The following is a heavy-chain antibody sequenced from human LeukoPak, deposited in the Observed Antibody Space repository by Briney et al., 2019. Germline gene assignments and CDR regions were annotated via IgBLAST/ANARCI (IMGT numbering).Heavy chain of an antibody. CDR2: ISSSSSTI. Sequence: PGGSLRLSCAASGFTFSSYSMSWVRQAPGKGLEWVSYISSSSSTIYYADSVKGRFTISRDNAKNSLYLQMNGLRDEDTAVYYCARDGVVVVAATSGGYYGMDVWGQGTTVTVSS. J-gene: IGHJ6*02. V-gene: IGHV3-48*02. CDR1: GFTFSSYS. D-gene: IGHD2-15*01. CDR3: ARDGVVVVAATSGGYYGMDV.